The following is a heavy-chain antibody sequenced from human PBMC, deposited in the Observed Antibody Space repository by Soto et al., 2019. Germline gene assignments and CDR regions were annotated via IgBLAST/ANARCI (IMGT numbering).Heavy chain of an antibody. J-gene: IGHJ4*02. CDR1: GGAISSSKW. CDR2: IYQSGST. Sequence: QVQLQESGPGLVKPSGTLSLTCAVSGGAISSSKWWSWVRQPPGKGREWIGEIYQSGSTNYNPSLESRVRMSVDKSRNQFSLKLNSVSAADTAVYYCARASATIAAAAIFDYWGQGTLVTVSS. CDR3: ARASATIAAAAIFDY. D-gene: IGHD6-13*01. V-gene: IGHV4-4*02.